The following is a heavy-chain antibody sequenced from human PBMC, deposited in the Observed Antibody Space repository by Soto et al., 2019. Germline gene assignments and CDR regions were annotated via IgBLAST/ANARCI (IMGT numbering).Heavy chain of an antibody. J-gene: IGHJ3*02. CDR2: INPNSGAT. D-gene: IGHD3-16*01. CDR1: GYSFAGLY. CDR3: AIIMTHSDSFDI. Sequence: ASVKVSCKASGYSFAGLYIHWMRQAPGQGLEWVGSINPNSGATTYAQKFQDSVAMTRDTSVSTAYMDLNRLTSDDTAIYYCAIIMTHSDSFDIWGQGTMVTVSS. V-gene: IGHV1-2*04.